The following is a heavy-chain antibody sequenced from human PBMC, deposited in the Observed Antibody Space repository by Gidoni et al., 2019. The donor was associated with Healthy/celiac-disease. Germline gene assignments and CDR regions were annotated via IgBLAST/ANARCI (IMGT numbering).Heavy chain of an antibody. D-gene: IGHD3-22*01. J-gene: IGHJ2*01. CDR1: GFTFSDYY. CDR2: MSSSSSYT. CDR3: ARRGPYDSSGYYPGEWYFDL. Sequence: QVQLVESGGGLVKPGGSLRLSCAASGFTFSDYYMSWIRQAPGKGLEWVSYMSSSSSYTNYADSVKGRFTISRDNAKNSLYLQMNSLRAEDTAVYYCARRGPYDSSGYYPGEWYFDLWGRGTLVTVSS. V-gene: IGHV3-11*06.